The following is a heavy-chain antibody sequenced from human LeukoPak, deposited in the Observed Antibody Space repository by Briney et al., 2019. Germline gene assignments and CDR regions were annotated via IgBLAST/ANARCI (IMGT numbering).Heavy chain of an antibody. J-gene: IGHJ5*02. V-gene: IGHV4-34*01. Sequence: PSETLSLTCAVYGGSFSGYYWSWIRQPPGKGLEWSGEINHSGSTNYNPSLKSRVTISVDTSKNQFSLKLSSVTAADTAVYYCARKLRFWSGYYTYWFDPWGQGTLVTVSS. D-gene: IGHD3-3*01. CDR2: INHSGST. CDR3: ARKLRFWSGYYTYWFDP. CDR1: GGSFSGYY.